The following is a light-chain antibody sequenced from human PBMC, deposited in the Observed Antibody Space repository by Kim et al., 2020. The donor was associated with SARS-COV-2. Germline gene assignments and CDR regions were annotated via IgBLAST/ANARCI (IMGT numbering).Light chain of an antibody. CDR3: QQYNNWPPLT. CDR2: GAS. CDR1: QSVSSN. Sequence: VSPGERAPPSRRASQSVSSNLAWYQQRPGQAPRLLIYGASTRATGIPARFSGSGSGTEFTLTISSLQSEDFAVYYCQQYNNWPPLTFGGGTKLEI. J-gene: IGKJ4*01. V-gene: IGKV3-15*01.